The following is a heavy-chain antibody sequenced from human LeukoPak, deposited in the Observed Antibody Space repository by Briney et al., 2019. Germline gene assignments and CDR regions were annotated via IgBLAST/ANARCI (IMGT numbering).Heavy chain of an antibody. CDR1: GGSISSYY. V-gene: IGHV4-59*01. D-gene: IGHD3-22*01. Sequence: SETLSLTCTVSGGSISSYYWSWIRQPPGKGLEWIGYIYYSGSTNYNPSLKSRVTISVDTSKNQFSLKLSSVTAADTAVYYCARAGGYSSGYAYWGQGTLVTVSP. J-gene: IGHJ4*02. CDR3: ARAGGYSSGYAY. CDR2: IYYSGST.